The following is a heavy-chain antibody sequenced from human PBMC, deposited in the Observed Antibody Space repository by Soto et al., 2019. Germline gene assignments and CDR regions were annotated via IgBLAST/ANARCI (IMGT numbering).Heavy chain of an antibody. J-gene: IGHJ6*02. CDR1: CGSISSVGYY. Sequence: QVQLQESGPGLVKPSQTLSLTCTVSCGSISSVGYYWSWIRQHPGKGLEWIGYIYYSGRTYYNPSLPSRVTISLDTSRVPFSLKLSSVTAADTAVYYCARSYCGGDCYSGLYYYYYGMDVWGHGTTVTVSS. V-gene: IGHV4-31*03. CDR2: IYYSGRT. D-gene: IGHD2-21*02. CDR3: ARSYCGGDCYSGLYYYYYGMDV.